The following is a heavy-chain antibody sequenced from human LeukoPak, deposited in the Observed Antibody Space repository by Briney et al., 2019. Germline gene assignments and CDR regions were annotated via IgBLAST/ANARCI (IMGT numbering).Heavy chain of an antibody. D-gene: IGHD6-19*01. J-gene: IGHJ4*02. Sequence: GGSLRLSCAASGFTFSSYWMSWDRKAPGKGLEGVANIKQDGSEKCYVDSVKGRFTISRDNAKNSLYLQMNSLRAEDTAVYYCARAPFIAVAGTRGFDYWGQGTLVTVSS. CDR1: GFTFSSYW. CDR3: ARAPFIAVAGTRGFDY. CDR2: IKQDGSEK. V-gene: IGHV3-7*01.